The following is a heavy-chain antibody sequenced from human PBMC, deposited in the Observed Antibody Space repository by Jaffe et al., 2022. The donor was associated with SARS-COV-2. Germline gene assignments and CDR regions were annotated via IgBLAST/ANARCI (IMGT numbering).Heavy chain of an antibody. J-gene: IGHJ6*02. V-gene: IGHV3-21*01. Sequence: EVQLVESGGGLVKPGGSLRLSCAASGFTFSSYSMNWVRQAPGKGLEWVSSISSSSSYIYYADSVKGRFTISRDNAKNSLYLQMNSLRAEDTAVYYCAREGGIAVPRPTWVDVWGQGTTVTVSS. D-gene: IGHD6-19*01. CDR2: ISSSSSYI. CDR3: AREGGIAVPRPTWVDV. CDR1: GFTFSSYS.